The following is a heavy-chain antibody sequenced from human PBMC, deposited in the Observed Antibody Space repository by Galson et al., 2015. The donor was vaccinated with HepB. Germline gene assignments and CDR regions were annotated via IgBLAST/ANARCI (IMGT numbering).Heavy chain of an antibody. V-gene: IGHV4-30-4*01. J-gene: IGHJ6*03. CDR3: ARGSSTSRHYYMDV. Sequence: TLSLTCTVSGGSISSGDYYWSWIRQPPGKGLEWIGYIYYSGSTYYNPSLKSRVTISVDTSKNQFSLKLSSVTAADTAVYYCARGSSTSRHYYMDVWGKGTTVTVSS. D-gene: IGHD2-2*01. CDR1: GGSISSGDYY. CDR2: IYYSGST.